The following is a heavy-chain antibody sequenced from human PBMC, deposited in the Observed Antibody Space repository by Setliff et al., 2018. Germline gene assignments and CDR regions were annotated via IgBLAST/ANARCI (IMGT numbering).Heavy chain of an antibody. J-gene: IGHJ5*02. CDR3: ARGRRGNYDFWSGYSNWFDP. V-gene: IGHV1-8*03. D-gene: IGHD3-3*01. CDR1: GYTFTSYD. CDR2: MNPNSGNT. Sequence: ASVKVSCKASGYTFTSYDINWVRQATGQGPEWMGWMNPNSGNTGYAQKFQGRVTITRNTSISTAYMELSSLRSEDTAVYYCARGRRGNYDFWSGYSNWFDPWGQGTLVTVS.